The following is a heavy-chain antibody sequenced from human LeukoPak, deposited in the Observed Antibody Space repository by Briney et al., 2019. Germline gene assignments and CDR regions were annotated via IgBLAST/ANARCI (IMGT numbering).Heavy chain of an antibody. CDR2: INAGNGNT. CDR1: GYTFTNYA. Sequence: GASVKVSCKASGYTFTNYAMHWVRQAPGQRLEWMGWINAGNGNTKYSQKFQGRVTITRDTSASTAYMELSSLRSEDTAVYYCARATYDSSGYYYAHFDYWGQGTLVSVSS. CDR3: ARATYDSSGYYYAHFDY. V-gene: IGHV1-3*01. J-gene: IGHJ4*02. D-gene: IGHD3-22*01.